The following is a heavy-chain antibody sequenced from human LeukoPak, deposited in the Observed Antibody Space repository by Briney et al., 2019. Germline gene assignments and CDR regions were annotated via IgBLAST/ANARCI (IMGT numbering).Heavy chain of an antibody. CDR3: AKDHRGYSYGHRPYYYGMDV. CDR1: GFTFSGYA. Sequence: PGGSLRLSCAASGFTFSGYAMSWVRQAPGKGLEWVSAISGSGGSTYYADSVKGRFTISRDNSKNTLYLQMNSLRAEDTAVYYCAKDHRGYSYGHRPYYYGMDVWGQGTTVTVSS. J-gene: IGHJ6*02. CDR2: ISGSGGST. D-gene: IGHD5-18*01. V-gene: IGHV3-23*01.